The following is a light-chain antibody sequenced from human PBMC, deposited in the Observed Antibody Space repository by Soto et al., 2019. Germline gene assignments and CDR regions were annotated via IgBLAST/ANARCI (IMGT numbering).Light chain of an antibody. V-gene: IGKV3-15*01. CDR1: ESVSTN. CDR2: GAS. CDR3: QQYNNWPLT. J-gene: IGKJ4*01. Sequence: EIEITQSPTTLSLAPGERVTLSFRASESVSTNLAWYQQKAGQAPRLLIYGASTRATGIPARFSGSGSGTEFTLTISGLQSEDFALYYCQQYNNWPLTFGGGTKVDI.